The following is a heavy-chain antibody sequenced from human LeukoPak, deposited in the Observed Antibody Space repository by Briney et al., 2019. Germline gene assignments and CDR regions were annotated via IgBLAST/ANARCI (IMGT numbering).Heavy chain of an antibody. CDR3: AKGATRIVVLPAAIRQDCFDP. D-gene: IGHD2-2*01. J-gene: IGHJ5*02. Sequence: GGSLRLSCAVSGFTFSSYWMSWVRQAPGMGLEWVSSISGSGGNTYYADSVKGRFTISRDNSKDTLYLQMNSLRTEDTAVYYCAKGATRIVVLPAAIRQDCFDPWGQGTLVTVSS. V-gene: IGHV3-23*01. CDR1: GFTFSSYW. CDR2: ISGSGGNT.